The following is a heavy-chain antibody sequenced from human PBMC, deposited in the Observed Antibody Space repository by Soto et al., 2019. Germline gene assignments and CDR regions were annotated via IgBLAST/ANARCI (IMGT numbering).Heavy chain of an antibody. CDR3: TRELISAYYFDY. V-gene: IGHV3-48*03. CDR2: TSSSGRTK. Sequence: PGGSLRLSCVASGITFSTYEVNWVRQAPGKGLEWVSYTSSSGRTKYYADSVKGRFTISRDDAKNSVYLQMNSLRAEDAALYYCTRELISAYYFDYWGQGTLVTVSS. CDR1: GITFSTYE. D-gene: IGHD3-10*01. J-gene: IGHJ4*01.